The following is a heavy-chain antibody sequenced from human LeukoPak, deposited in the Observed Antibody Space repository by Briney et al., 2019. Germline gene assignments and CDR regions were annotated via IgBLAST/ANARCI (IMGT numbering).Heavy chain of an antibody. CDR1: GGSISSYY. J-gene: IGHJ4*02. Sequence: SETLSLTCTVSGGSISSYYWSWIRQPPGKGLEWIGYIYYSGSTNYNPSLKSRVTISVDTSKNQFSLKLSSVTAADTAVYYCARGIAAAGSYYFDYWGQGTLVTVSS. CDR2: IYYSGST. CDR3: ARGIAAAGSYYFDY. V-gene: IGHV4-59*01. D-gene: IGHD6-13*01.